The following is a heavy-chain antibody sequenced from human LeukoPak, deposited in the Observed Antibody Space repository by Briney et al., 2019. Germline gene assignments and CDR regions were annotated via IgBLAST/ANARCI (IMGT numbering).Heavy chain of an antibody. V-gene: IGHV4-31*03. CDR1: GASISSGGYY. Sequence: SETLSLTCTVSGASISSGGYYWSWIRQHPGKGLEWIGYIYYSGSTYYNPSLKSRVTISVDTSKNQFSLKLSSVTAADTAVYYCARESLGYDSSGYYYDYWGQGTLVTVSS. D-gene: IGHD3-22*01. CDR2: IYYSGST. J-gene: IGHJ4*02. CDR3: ARESLGYDSSGYYYDY.